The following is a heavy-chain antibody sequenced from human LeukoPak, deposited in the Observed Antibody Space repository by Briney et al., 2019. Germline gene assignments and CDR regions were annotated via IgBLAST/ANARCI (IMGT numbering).Heavy chain of an antibody. CDR1: GGSINTYY. V-gene: IGHV4-59*08. J-gene: IGHJ4*02. CDR2: IYYTGST. Sequence: SETLSLTCTVSGGSINTYYWAWIRQPPGKGLEYIGYIYYTGSTKYHPSLKSRVTMSVDTSKNQFSLKLSSVTAADTAVYYCARTPPYLYRYFDEPQGYFEYWGQGILVTVSS. CDR3: ARTPPYLYRYFDEPQGYFEY. D-gene: IGHD3-9*01.